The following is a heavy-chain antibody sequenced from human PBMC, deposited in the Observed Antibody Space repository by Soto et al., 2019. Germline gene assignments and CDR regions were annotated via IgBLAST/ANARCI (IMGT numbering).Heavy chain of an antibody. J-gene: IGHJ5*02. CDR3: ARENNWNYLSWFDP. V-gene: IGHV1-69*04. CDR2: IIPILGIA. Sequence: SVKVSCKGSGGTFSSYTVSWVRQAPGQGLEWMGRIIPILGIANYAQKFQGRVTITADKSTSTAYMELSSLRSEDTAVYYCARENNWNYLSWFDPWGQGTLVTVSS. D-gene: IGHD1-7*01. CDR1: GGTFSSYT.